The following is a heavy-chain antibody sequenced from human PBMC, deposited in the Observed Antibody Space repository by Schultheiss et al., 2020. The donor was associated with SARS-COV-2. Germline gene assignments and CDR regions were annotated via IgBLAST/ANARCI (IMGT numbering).Heavy chain of an antibody. Sequence: SQTLSLTCTVSGGSISSYYWSWIRQPPGKGLEWIGEINHSGSTNYNPSLKSRVTISVDTSKNQFSLKLSSVTAADTAVYYCARDHSTVTTYYFDYWGQGTLVTVSS. V-gene: IGHV4-34*01. J-gene: IGHJ4*02. CDR2: INHSGST. CDR1: GGSISSYY. D-gene: IGHD4-17*01. CDR3: ARDHSTVTTYYFDY.